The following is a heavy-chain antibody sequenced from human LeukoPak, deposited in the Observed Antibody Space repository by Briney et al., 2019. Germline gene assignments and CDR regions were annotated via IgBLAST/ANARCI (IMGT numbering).Heavy chain of an antibody. J-gene: IGHJ4*02. V-gene: IGHV4-34*01. D-gene: IGHD3-22*01. CDR2: INHSGST. CDR3: ARESYYDSSGYYRYYFDY. CDR1: GGSFSGYY. Sequence: SETLSLTCAVYGGSFSGYYWSWIRQPPGKGLEWIGEINHSGSTNYNPSLKSRVTISVDTSKNQFSLKLSSVTAADTAVYYCARESYYDSSGYYRYYFDYWGQGTLVTVSS.